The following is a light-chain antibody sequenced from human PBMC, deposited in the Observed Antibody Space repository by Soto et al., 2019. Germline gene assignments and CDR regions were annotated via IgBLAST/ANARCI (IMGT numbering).Light chain of an antibody. Sequence: EIVMTQPPDTLSVSPGERVTLSCRASQSVTKKLAWYQQKPGQAPRLLIYGASTRATGIPARFSGSGSGTEFTLTISSLQSEDFAVYYCQQYNNWPRGTFGQGTKVDIK. V-gene: IGKV3-15*01. CDR3: QQYNNWPRGT. CDR2: GAS. CDR1: QSVTKK. J-gene: IGKJ1*01.